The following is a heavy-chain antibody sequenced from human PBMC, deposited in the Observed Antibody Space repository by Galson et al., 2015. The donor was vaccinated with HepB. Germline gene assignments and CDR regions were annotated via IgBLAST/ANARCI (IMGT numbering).Heavy chain of an antibody. CDR3: ARAPISGNCFDP. CDR2: IWYDGSNK. Sequence: SLRLSCAASGFTFSSYGMHWVRQAPGKGLEWVAVIWYDGSNKYYADSVKGRFTISRDNSKNTLYLQMNSLRAEDTAVYYCARAPISGNCFDPWGQGTLVTVSS. V-gene: IGHV3-33*01. J-gene: IGHJ5*02. CDR1: GFTFSSYG. D-gene: IGHD1-26*01.